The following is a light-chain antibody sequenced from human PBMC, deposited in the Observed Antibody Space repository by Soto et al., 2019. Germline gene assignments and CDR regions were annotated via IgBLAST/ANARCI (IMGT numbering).Light chain of an antibody. Sequence: EIVLTQSPDTLSLSPGERATLSCGASQSVSRSYLAWFQQKPGLAPRLLIYHASNRATGIPDRFSGSGSGTDFTLTINRLEPEDFAVYYCHQYAYAPLTFGGGTKVEI. J-gene: IGKJ4*01. V-gene: IGKV3D-20*01. CDR3: HQYAYAPLT. CDR2: HAS. CDR1: QSVSRSY.